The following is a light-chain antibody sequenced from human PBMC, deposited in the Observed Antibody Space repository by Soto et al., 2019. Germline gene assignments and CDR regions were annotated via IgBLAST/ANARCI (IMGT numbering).Light chain of an antibody. V-gene: IGKV1-5*01. Sequence: DIQMTQSPSTLSASVGDRVTITCRASQSISNWLAWYQQRPGKAPKLLIYDASTLESWVPSRFSGSGSGTEFTLTISGLRPDDFATYYCQQYNTYSYTFGHGTKLESK. CDR3: QQYNTYSYT. J-gene: IGKJ2*01. CDR1: QSISNW. CDR2: DAS.